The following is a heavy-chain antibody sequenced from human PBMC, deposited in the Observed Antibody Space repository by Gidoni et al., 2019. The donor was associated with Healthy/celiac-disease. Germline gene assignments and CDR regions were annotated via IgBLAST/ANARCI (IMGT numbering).Heavy chain of an antibody. CDR2: INPNRGGT. Sequence: QAPGQGLEWMGRINPNRGGTNYAQKFQGRVTMTRNTSISTAYMELSRLRSDDTAVYCCTGFATWNDFDYWGQGTLVTVSS. D-gene: IGHD1-1*01. J-gene: IGHJ4*02. CDR3: TGFATWNDFDY. V-gene: IGHV1-2*06.